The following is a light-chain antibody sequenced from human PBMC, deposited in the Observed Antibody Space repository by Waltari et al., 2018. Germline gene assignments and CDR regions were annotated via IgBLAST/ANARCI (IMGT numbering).Light chain of an antibody. CDR3: QQYDISPLT. Sequence: EIVLTQSPGTLSLSPGERATLSCRASQTVRTTYLACYQQKPGQAPTLLINGASSRATGIPGRFSGSGSGTDFSLTISSLEPEDFAVYYCQQYDISPLTFGGGTKVEIK. V-gene: IGKV3-20*01. CDR2: GAS. CDR1: QTVRTTY. J-gene: IGKJ4*01.